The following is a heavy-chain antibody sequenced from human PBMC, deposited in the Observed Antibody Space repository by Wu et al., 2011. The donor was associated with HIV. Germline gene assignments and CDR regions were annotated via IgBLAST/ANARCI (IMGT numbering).Heavy chain of an antibody. CDR1: GYTFTSYD. J-gene: IGHJ4*02. D-gene: IGHD6-19*01. CDR2: IDPSDGRA. V-gene: IGHV1-2*02. Sequence: VQLVQSGAEVKKPGASVKVSCKASGYTFTSYDIHWVRQAPGQGLEWMGIIDPSDGRAVPAQKFQGRVTMTRDTSISTAYMELSRLRSDDTAVYYCARGGSGLSFDYWGQGTLVTVSS. CDR3: ARGGSGLSFDY.